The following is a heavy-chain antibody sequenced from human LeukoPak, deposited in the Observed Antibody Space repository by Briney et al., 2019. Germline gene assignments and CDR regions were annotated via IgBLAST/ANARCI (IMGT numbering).Heavy chain of an antibody. J-gene: IGHJ4*02. V-gene: IGHV3-48*03. D-gene: IGHD6-13*01. CDR2: ISSDSTI. Sequence: GGSLRLSCAASGFTFSSYEMNWVRQAPGKGLEWFSYISSDSTIHYADSVKGRFTISRDNAKNSLYLQMKSLRAEDTALYYCAREGGHGGYFDHWGQGTLVTVSS. CDR3: AREGGHGGYFDH. CDR1: GFTFSSYE.